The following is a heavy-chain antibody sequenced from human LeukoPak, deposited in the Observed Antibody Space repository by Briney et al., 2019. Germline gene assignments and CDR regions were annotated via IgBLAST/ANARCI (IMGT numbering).Heavy chain of an antibody. Sequence: PGGSLRLSCAASGLTVSSNYMSWVRQAPGKGLEWVSVIYSGGSTYYADSVKGRFTISRDNSKNTLYLQMNSLRAEDTAVYYCARALGYCSGGSCYSDAFDIWGQGTMVTVSS. CDR3: ARALGYCSGGSCYSDAFDI. J-gene: IGHJ3*02. V-gene: IGHV3-53*01. CDR1: GLTVSSNY. D-gene: IGHD2-15*01. CDR2: IYSGGST.